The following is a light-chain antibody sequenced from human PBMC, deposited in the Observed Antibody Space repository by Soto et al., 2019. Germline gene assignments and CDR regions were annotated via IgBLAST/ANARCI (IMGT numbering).Light chain of an antibody. V-gene: IGKV4-1*01. J-gene: IGKJ1*01. CDR1: QSVLYSSDNKNY. CDR2: LAS. Sequence: DIVMTQSPDSLAVSLGERATINCKSSQSVLYSSDNKNYLAWYQQKPGQPPKVLIYLASTRESRVPDRFSGSGSGTDFTLTTSSLQAEDVAVYYCQQYYITPRTFGQGTKVEIK. CDR3: QQYYITPRT.